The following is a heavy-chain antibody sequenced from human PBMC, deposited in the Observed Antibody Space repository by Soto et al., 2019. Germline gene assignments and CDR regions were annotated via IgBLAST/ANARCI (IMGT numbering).Heavy chain of an antibody. J-gene: IGHJ4*02. CDR3: ARGEGSVAPFDY. CDR1: GGSFSGYY. Sequence: SETLSLTCAVYGGSFSGYYWSWIRQPPGKGLEWIGEINHSGSTNYNPSLKSRVTISVDTSKNQFSLKLSSVTAADTAVYYCARGEGSVAPFDYWGQGTLVTVSS. D-gene: IGHD1-26*01. CDR2: INHSGST. V-gene: IGHV4-34*01.